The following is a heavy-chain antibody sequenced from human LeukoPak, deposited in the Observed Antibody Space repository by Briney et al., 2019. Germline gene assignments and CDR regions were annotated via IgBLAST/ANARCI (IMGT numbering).Heavy chain of an antibody. Sequence: PGGSLRLSCEGSGFKFDDYAMHWVRQAPGRDLEWVSGVNWNSGNIGYADSVKGRFTISRDNAEKSLYLQMNSLRPEDTALYYCAKDCRSGWYGGCFGHWGQGTLVTVSS. D-gene: IGHD6-19*01. V-gene: IGHV3-9*01. J-gene: IGHJ1*01. CDR2: VNWNSGNI. CDR1: GFKFDDYA. CDR3: AKDCRSGWYGGCFGH.